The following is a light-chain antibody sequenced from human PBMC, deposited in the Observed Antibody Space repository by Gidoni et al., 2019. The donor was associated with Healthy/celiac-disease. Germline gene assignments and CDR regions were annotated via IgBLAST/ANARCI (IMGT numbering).Light chain of an antibody. CDR1: QSISNW. Sequence: DIQMTQSPSTLSASVGDRVTITCRASQSISNWLAWYQQKPGKAPKLLIYDASSVESGVPSRFSGSGSGTEFTLTIISLQPDDFATFYGQQYNSYPSFGQGTKLE. J-gene: IGKJ2*01. CDR3: QQYNSYPS. V-gene: IGKV1-5*01. CDR2: DAS.